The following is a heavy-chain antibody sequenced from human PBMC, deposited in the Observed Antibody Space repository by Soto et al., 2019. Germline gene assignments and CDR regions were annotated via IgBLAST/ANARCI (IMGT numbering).Heavy chain of an antibody. CDR2: ISSRSNFI. CDR3: ARVQKLYGNSVYYYGMDV. V-gene: IGHV3-21*01. CDR1: GFIFGNYS. D-gene: IGHD2-8*01. J-gene: IGHJ6*02. Sequence: EVQLVESGGGLVRPGGSLRLSCEASGFIFGNYSMNWVRQAPGKGLEWVSSISSRSNFIYYADSLRGRVTISRDNTQNSLHLQMKSLRVEDTAIYYCARVQKLYGNSVYYYGMDVWGQGTTVTVSS.